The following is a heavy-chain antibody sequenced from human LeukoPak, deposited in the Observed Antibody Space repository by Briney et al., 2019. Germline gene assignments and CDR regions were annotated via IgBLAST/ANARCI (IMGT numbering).Heavy chain of an antibody. CDR3: ARCYYDSSGYPYWYFDL. CDR2: ISSSSSYI. CDR1: GFTFSNYG. D-gene: IGHD3-22*01. J-gene: IGHJ2*01. Sequence: GGSLRLSCAASGFTFSNYGMGWVRQTPGKGLEWVSSISSSSSYIYYADSVKGRFTISRDNAKNSLYLQMNSLRAEDTAVYYCARCYYDSSGYPYWYFDLWGQGTLVTVSS. V-gene: IGHV3-21*01.